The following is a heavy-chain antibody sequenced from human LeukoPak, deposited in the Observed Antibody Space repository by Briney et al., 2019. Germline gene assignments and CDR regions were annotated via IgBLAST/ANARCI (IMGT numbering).Heavy chain of an antibody. D-gene: IGHD5-24*01. V-gene: IGHV4-39*01. J-gene: IGHJ4*02. CDR3: ARRRYGSSWTDS. Sequence: SETLSLTCTGLGDSINSRGYIWVWVRQPPGKGLDWDGDIFYTNGHTSYNPSLESRVSISVDASRSQFSLRVTSVTAADTAVYFCARRRYGSSWTDSWGEGTLVSV. CDR1: GDSINSRGYI. CDR2: IFYTNGHT.